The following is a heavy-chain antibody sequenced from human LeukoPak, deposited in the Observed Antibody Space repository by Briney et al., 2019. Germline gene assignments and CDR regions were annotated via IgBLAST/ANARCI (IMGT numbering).Heavy chain of an antibody. V-gene: IGHV3-23*01. CDR1: GGTFSSYA. CDR3: AKDHDSSGYYSFGY. CDR2: ISGSGGST. D-gene: IGHD3-22*01. Sequence: ASVKVSCKASGGTFSSYAMSWVRQAPGKGLEWVSAISGSGGSTYYADSVKGRFTISRDNSKNTLYLQMNSLRAEDTAVYYCAKDHDSSGYYSFGYWGQGTLVTVSS. J-gene: IGHJ4*02.